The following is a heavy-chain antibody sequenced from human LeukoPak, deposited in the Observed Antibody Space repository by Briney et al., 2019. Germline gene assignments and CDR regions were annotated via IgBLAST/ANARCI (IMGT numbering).Heavy chain of an antibody. V-gene: IGHV4-4*07. CDR2: TSGTG. CDR1: GDSISSHY. J-gene: IGHJ3*02. D-gene: IGHD3-10*01. Sequence: SETLSLTCTVSGDSISSHYLGWIRQPAGKGLEWIGITSGTGNYNPSLKSRVSMSVDTSRNLVSLTLTSVTAADTAVYYCARPPKYYYGSGSQRGAFDIWGQGTMVTASS. CDR3: ARPPKYYYGSGSQRGAFDI.